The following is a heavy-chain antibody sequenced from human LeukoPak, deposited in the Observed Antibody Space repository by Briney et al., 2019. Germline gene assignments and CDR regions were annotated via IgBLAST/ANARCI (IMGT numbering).Heavy chain of an antibody. CDR1: GFTFSSYW. D-gene: IGHD3-22*01. J-gene: IGHJ4*02. CDR2: IKQDGSEK. V-gene: IGHV3-7*01. Sequence: GGSLRLSCAASGFTFSSYWMSWVRQAPGKGLEWVANIKQDGSEKYYVDSVKGRFTISRDNAKNSLYLQMNSLRAEDTAVYYCARNDDSSGYYLGYCGQGTLFTVSS. CDR3: ARNDDSSGYYLGY.